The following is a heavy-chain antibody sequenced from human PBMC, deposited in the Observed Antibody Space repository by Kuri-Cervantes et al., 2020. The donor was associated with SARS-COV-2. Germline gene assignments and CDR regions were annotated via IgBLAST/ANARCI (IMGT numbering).Heavy chain of an antibody. CDR3: ARVGARGLDF. D-gene: IGHD1-26*01. CDR1: GGSFSGYY. V-gene: IGHV4-34*01. Sequence: GSLRLSCAVYGGSFSGYYWSWIRQPPGKGLEWIGEINHSGSTNYNPSLKSRVTISVDTSKNQFSLKLSSVTAADTAVYYCARVGARGLDFWGQGTLVTVSS. J-gene: IGHJ4*02. CDR2: INHSGST.